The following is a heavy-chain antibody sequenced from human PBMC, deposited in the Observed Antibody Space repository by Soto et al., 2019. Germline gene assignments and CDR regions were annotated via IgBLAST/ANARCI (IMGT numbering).Heavy chain of an antibody. V-gene: IGHV1-8*01. D-gene: IGHD6-19*01. J-gene: IGHJ3*02. CDR1: GYTFTSYD. CDR2: MNPNSGNT. CDR3: ARAHKPTRQQWLARYDAFDI. Sequence: GASVKVSCKASGYTFTSYDINWVRQATGQGLEWMGWMNPNSGNTGYAQKFQGRVTMTRNTSISTAYMELSSLRSEDTAVYYCARAHKPTRQQWLARYDAFDIWGQGTMVTVSS.